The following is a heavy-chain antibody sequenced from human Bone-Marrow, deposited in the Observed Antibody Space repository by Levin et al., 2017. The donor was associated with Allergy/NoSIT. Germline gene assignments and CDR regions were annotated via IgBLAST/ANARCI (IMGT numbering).Heavy chain of an antibody. CDR2: INWNGGST. CDR1: GFNFDDYG. CDR3: ARDPRDAFDI. Sequence: GGSLRLSCAASGFNFDDYGMTWVRQAPGKGLVWVSSINWNGGSTGYADSVKGRFTISRDNAKNSLHLQMNSLRGEDTALYYCARDPRDAFDIWGQGTMVTVSS. V-gene: IGHV3-20*04. J-gene: IGHJ3*02.